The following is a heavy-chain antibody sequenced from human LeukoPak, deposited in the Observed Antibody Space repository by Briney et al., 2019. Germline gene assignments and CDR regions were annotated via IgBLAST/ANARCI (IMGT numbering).Heavy chain of an antibody. V-gene: IGHV3-11*05. CDR3: ARVFTIEAAGTVDY. CDR1: GFTFSDYY. J-gene: IGHJ4*02. D-gene: IGHD6-13*01. Sequence: GGSLRLSCAASGFTFSDYYMSWIRQAPGKGLEWLSYISSSISYTNYADSVKGRFTISRDNTKNSPYLQMNSLRVEDTAVYYCARVFTIEAAGTVDYWGQGTLVTVSS. CDR2: ISSSISYT.